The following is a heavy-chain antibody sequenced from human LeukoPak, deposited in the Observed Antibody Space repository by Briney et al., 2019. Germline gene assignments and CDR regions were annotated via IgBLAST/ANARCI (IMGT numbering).Heavy chain of an antibody. CDR1: GSTFSTYA. Sequence: GGSLRLSCAASGSTFSTYAMSWVRQAPGKGLEWVSAISGSGDSTYYADSVKGRFTISRDNAKNSLYLQMNSLRAEDTAVYYCAKRPDGGGIWGQGTMVTVSS. CDR3: AKRPDGGGI. D-gene: IGHD2-21*01. CDR2: ISGSGDST. J-gene: IGHJ3*02. V-gene: IGHV3-23*01.